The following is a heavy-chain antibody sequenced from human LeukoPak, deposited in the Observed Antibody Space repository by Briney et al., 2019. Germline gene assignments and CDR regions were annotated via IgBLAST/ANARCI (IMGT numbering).Heavy chain of an antibody. J-gene: IGHJ4*02. CDR3: SRHAKTYYGSGSYSTNFDY. Sequence: SETLSLTCTVSGGSMSTYYWTWIRQPPGKGLEWIGFIYYTGSTNYNPSLKSRVTISVDTSKNQFSLKLSSVTAADTAVYYCSRHAKTYYGSGSYSTNFDYWGQGTLVTVSS. V-gene: IGHV4-59*01. CDR1: GGSMSTYY. D-gene: IGHD3-10*01. CDR2: IYYTGST.